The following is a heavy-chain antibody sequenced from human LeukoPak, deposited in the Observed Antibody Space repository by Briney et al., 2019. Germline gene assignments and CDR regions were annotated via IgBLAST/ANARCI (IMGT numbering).Heavy chain of an antibody. CDR2: IYHSGST. CDR3: ARGRYYYFDY. V-gene: IGHV4-34*01. D-gene: IGHD5-18*01. CDR1: GGSFSGYY. Sequence: SETLSLTCAVYGGSFSGYYWSWIRQPPGKGLEWIGYIYHSGSTYYNPSLKSRVTISVDRSKNQFSLKLSSVTAADTAVYYCARGRYYYFDYWGQGTLVTVSS. J-gene: IGHJ4*02.